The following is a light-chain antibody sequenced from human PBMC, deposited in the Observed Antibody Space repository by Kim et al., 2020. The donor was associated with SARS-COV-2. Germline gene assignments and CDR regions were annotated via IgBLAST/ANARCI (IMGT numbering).Light chain of an antibody. CDR2: DAS. CDR3: QQYYSHSYT. Sequence: SASVGDRVTITCRASESIDRLLAWYQQKPGKAPKVLIHDASSLESGVPVRFSGSGSGTEFTLSISSLQPDDFATYYCQQYYSHSYTFGQGTKLEI. V-gene: IGKV1-5*01. CDR1: ESIDRL. J-gene: IGKJ2*01.